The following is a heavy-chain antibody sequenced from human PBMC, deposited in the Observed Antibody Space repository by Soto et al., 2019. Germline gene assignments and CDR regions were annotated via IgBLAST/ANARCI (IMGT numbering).Heavy chain of an antibody. CDR2: INPNSGGA. Sequence: QVQLVQSGAEVKKPGASVRVSCKASGYTFTGYNIHWVRQAPGQGLEWMGWINPNSGGANYAQKFQGWVTMPRDTSISTAYMELSRLKSDDTAVYYCTRDGEGGSGNFDYWGQGTLVTVSS. V-gene: IGHV1-2*04. CDR3: TRDGEGGSGNFDY. D-gene: IGHD3-10*01. CDR1: GYTFTGYN. J-gene: IGHJ4*02.